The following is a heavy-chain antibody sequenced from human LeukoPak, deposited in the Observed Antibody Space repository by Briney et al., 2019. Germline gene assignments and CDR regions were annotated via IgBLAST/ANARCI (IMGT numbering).Heavy chain of an antibody. CDR1: GFGFSNYG. CDR2: ISSDGSHK. CDR3: AKDFGSLWFGEYTIFDY. J-gene: IGHJ4*02. V-gene: IGHV3-30*18. Sequence: PGGSLRLSCAASGFGFSNYGMDWVRQAPGKGLEWVAVISSDGSHKYYADSVKGRFTISRDNSKNTLYLQMDGLRPDDTAVYYCAKDFGSLWFGEYTIFDYWGQGTLVTVSS. D-gene: IGHD3-10*01.